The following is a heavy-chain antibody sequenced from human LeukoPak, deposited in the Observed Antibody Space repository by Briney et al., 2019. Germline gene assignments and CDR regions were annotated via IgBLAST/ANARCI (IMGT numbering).Heavy chain of an antibody. CDR1: GLAFSSYG. J-gene: IGHJ4*02. D-gene: IGHD6-13*01. Sequence: GGSLRLSYTASGLAFSSYGMHWARQAPGKGLEWVAFMQYDGSQIYYADSVKGRFTISRDNSKNALYLQMNSLRPEDTAVYYCAGKAAAFYFDYWGQGTLVTVSS. V-gene: IGHV3-30*02. CDR2: MQYDGSQI. CDR3: AGKAAAFYFDY.